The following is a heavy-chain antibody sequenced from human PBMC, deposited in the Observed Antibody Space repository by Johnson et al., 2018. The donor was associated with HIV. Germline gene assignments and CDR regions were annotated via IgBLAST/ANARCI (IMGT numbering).Heavy chain of an antibody. CDR3: AKDGMVAGSGGADAFDI. D-gene: IGHD6-19*01. Sequence: QMLLVESGGGVVQPGGSLRLSCAASGLTFSIYGMHWVRQAPGTGLEWVAFMRYDGSNKYYADSVKGRFTISRDNSKNTLYLQMNSLRAEDTAIYYCAKDGMVAGSGGADAFDIWGQGTMVTVSS. V-gene: IGHV3-30*02. J-gene: IGHJ3*02. CDR2: MRYDGSNK. CDR1: GLTFSIYG.